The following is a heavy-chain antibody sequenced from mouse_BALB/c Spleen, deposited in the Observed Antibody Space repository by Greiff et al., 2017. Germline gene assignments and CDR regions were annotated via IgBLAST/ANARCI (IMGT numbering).Heavy chain of an antibody. CDR3: AREEADYDEGFAY. Sequence: QVQLKESGPEVVRPGVSVKISCKGSGYTFTDYAMHWVKQSHAKSLEWIGVISTYYGDASYNQKFKGKATMTVDKSSSTAYMELARLTSEDSAIYYCAREEADYDEGFAYWGQGTLVTVSA. CDR2: ISTYYGDA. CDR1: GYTFTDYA. D-gene: IGHD2-4*01. V-gene: IGHV1-67*01. J-gene: IGHJ3*01.